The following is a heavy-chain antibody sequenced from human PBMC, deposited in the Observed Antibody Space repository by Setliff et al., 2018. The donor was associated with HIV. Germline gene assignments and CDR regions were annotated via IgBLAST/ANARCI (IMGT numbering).Heavy chain of an antibody. CDR2: INSDGSIT. D-gene: IGHD6-13*01. CDR1: GFSFGNHW. Sequence: GGSLRLSCGASGFSFGNHWMYWVRQAPGKGLVWVSRINSDGSITDYADSVKGRFTISRDNSKNTLYLQMNSLRAEDTAVYYCASPWLPIAAAGTGLSFDYWGQGTLVTVSS. V-gene: IGHV3-74*01. CDR3: ASPWLPIAAAGTGLSFDY. J-gene: IGHJ4*02.